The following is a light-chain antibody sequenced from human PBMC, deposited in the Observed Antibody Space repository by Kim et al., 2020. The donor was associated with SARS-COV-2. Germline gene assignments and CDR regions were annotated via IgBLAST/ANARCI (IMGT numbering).Light chain of an antibody. V-gene: IGLV3-19*01. CDR3: NSRDSSGNHLV. CDR2: GKD. Sequence: LGRAVGITCRGDSLRGWCASWYQRRPGQAAVLVISGKDSRPAGIPDRFSGSSSGNTASLTITGAQAEDEADYYCNSRDSSGNHLVFGTGSKVTVL. CDR1: SLRGWC. J-gene: IGLJ1*01.